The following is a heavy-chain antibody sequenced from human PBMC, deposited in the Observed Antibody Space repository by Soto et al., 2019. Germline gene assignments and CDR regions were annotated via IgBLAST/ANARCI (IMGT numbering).Heavy chain of an antibody. Sequence: QVQLQQWGAGLLKPSETLSLTCAVYGGSFSGYYWSWIRQPPGKGLEWIGAINHSGSTNYNPSLKSRVTISVDTSKNQFPLKLSSVTAADTAVYYCARADDYGDYVREGWFDPWGQGTLVTVSS. CDR3: ARADDYGDYVREGWFDP. J-gene: IGHJ5*02. D-gene: IGHD4-17*01. CDR2: INHSGST. V-gene: IGHV4-34*01. CDR1: GGSFSGYY.